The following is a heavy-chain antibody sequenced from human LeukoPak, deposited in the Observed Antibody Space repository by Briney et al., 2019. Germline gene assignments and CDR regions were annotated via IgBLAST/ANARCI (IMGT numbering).Heavy chain of an antibody. CDR2: ISSSGSTT. CDR1: GFTFSNYE. J-gene: IGHJ4*02. D-gene: IGHD3-22*01. Sequence: PGGSLRLSCAASGFTFSNYEMHWVRQAPGKGLEWVSYISSSGSTTYYADSVKGRFTISRDNAKNSLYLQMNSLRAEDTAVYYCARATLRGYYDSSGNPSGGQGTLVTVSS. CDR3: ARATLRGYYDSSGNPS. V-gene: IGHV3-48*03.